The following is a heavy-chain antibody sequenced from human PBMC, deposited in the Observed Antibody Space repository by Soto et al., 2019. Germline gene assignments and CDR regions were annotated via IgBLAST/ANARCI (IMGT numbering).Heavy chain of an antibody. J-gene: IGHJ6*02. V-gene: IGHV4-34*01. CDR2: ASHTGGP. Sequence: QVQVQQWGAGLLKFSETLSLTCAVNGGSFSGWHWNWIRQPPGKGLEWIGEASHTGGPNYNPSLENRVTISVDRYRNQLSLKLTSVSAADAAVYYCARSRNLDVWGPGTTVIVSS. CDR1: GGSFSGWH. D-gene: IGHD1-1*01. CDR3: ARSRNLDV.